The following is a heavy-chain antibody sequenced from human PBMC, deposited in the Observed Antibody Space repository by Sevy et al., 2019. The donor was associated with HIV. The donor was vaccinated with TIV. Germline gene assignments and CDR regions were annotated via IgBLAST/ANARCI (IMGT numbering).Heavy chain of an antibody. V-gene: IGHV3-30-3*01. Sequence: GGSLRLSCAASGFTFGSYVLHWVRQAPGKGLEWVALISQTYDGSKKYYAVSVKGRFIISRDNSKNTLYVQIDSLKLEDTAVYYCVIDNSGYFLFDHWGQGTLVTVSS. CDR2: ISQTYDGSKK. CDR1: GFTFGSYV. J-gene: IGHJ4*02. D-gene: IGHD5-12*01. CDR3: VIDNSGYFLFDH.